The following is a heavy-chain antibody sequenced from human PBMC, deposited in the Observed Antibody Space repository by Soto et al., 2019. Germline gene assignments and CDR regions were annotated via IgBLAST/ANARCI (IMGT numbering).Heavy chain of an antibody. CDR2: ISSSSSYI. CDR3: ASSGYDYKNAFDI. D-gene: IGHD5-12*01. Sequence: GGSLRLSCAASGFTFSSYSMNWVRQAPGKGLEWVSSISSSSSYIYYADSVKGRFTISRDNAKNSLYLQMNSLRAEDTAVYYCASSGYDYKNAFDIWGQGTMVTVSS. V-gene: IGHV3-21*01. CDR1: GFTFSSYS. J-gene: IGHJ3*02.